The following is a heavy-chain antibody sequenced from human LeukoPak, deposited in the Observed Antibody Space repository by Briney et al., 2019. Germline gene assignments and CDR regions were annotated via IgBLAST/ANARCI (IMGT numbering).Heavy chain of an antibody. CDR3: ARGGYYGSGSDDAFDI. Sequence: SETLSLTCAVYGGSFSGYYWSWIRQPPGKRLEWIGYIFYRGSTNYNPSLKSRVAISEDTSKNQFSLNLSSVTAADTAVYYCARGGYYGSGSDDAFDIWGQGTMVTVSS. CDR2: IFYRGST. CDR1: GGSFSGYY. D-gene: IGHD3-10*01. J-gene: IGHJ3*02. V-gene: IGHV4-59*01.